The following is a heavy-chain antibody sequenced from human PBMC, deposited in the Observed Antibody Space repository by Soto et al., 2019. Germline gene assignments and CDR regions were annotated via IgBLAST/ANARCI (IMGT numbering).Heavy chain of an antibody. CDR3: ARLGRGTATTVVDAFDI. V-gene: IGHV4-34*02. J-gene: IGHJ3*02. D-gene: IGHD1-1*01. Sequence: QVQLQQWGAGLLKPSETLSLTCAVYGGFVSSGSYYWSWIRQPPGKGLEWIGEMSHSGGTHFNPSLKSRVTISVDTSKDQVSLKMSSVTAADTALYYCARLGRGTATTVVDAFDIWGPGTMVTVSS. CDR2: MSHSGGT. CDR1: GGFVSSGSYY.